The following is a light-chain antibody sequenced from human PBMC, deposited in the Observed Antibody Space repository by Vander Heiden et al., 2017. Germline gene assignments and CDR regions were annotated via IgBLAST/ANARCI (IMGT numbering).Light chain of an antibody. CDR3: NQSYST. J-gene: IGKJ2*01. V-gene: IGKV1-39*01. CDR1: QSISSY. CDR2: AAS. Sequence: DLQMTQSPSSLSASVGDRVTITCRASQSISSYLNWYQQKPGKAPKLLIYAASSLQSGVPSRFSGSGSGTDFTLTISSLQPEDFATYYCNQSYSTFGHGTKLDIK.